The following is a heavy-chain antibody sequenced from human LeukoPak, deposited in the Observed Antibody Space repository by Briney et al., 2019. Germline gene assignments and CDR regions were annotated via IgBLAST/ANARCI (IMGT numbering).Heavy chain of an antibody. V-gene: IGHV4-34*01. J-gene: IGHJ4*02. CDR3: ARGGGPLQSFDY. CDR1: GGSFSGYY. CDR2: INHSGST. Sequence: SETLSLTCAVYGGSFSGYYWSWIRQPPGKGLEWIGEINHSGSTNYNPSLKSRVTISVDTSKNQFSLKLSSVTAADTAVYYCARGGGPLQSFDYWGQGTLVTVSS. D-gene: IGHD4-11*01.